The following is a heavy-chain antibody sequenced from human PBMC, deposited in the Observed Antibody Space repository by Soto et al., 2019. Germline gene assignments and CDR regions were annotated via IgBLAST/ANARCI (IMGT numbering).Heavy chain of an antibody. J-gene: IGHJ4*02. V-gene: IGHV3-30*18. CDR1: GFTFNIYG. CDR3: AKDQASGQGSFDS. CDR2: ISYDGSNQ. Sequence: VKLVESGGGVVQPGGSLRLSCAASGFTFNIYGMHWVRQAPNKWLEWVALISYDGSNQYYADSVKGRFTISRDNSKNTLFLQLNRLRADDTAVYYCAKDQASGQGSFDSWGQGTLVTVSS.